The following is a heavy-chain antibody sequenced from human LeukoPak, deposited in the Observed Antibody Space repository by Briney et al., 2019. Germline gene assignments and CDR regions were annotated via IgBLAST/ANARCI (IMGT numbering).Heavy chain of an antibody. D-gene: IGHD5-24*01. Sequence: GESLKISCKGSGYSFTSYWIGWVRQMPGKGLEWMGLIFPGDSQTKYSPSFQGQVTISADKSINTAYLQWTSLKASDTAMYFCARREMKPHSWFDSWGQGTLVTVSS. J-gene: IGHJ5*01. CDR3: ARREMKPHSWFDS. CDR2: IFPGDSQT. V-gene: IGHV5-51*01. CDR1: GYSFTSYW.